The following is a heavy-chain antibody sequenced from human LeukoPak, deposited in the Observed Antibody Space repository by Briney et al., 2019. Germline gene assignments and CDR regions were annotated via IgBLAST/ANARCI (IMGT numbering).Heavy chain of an antibody. CDR3: ARPPAYDGRNYYFAY. CDR2: INSDGSGT. J-gene: IGHJ4*02. CDR1: GFTFSTYW. V-gene: IGHV3-74*01. D-gene: IGHD3-22*01. Sequence: PGGSLRLSCAASGFTFSTYWMHWVRQVPGKGLVWVSHINSDGSGTSYADSVKGRFTISRDNAKNTLYLQMNSLRVEDTAVYYCARPPAYDGRNYYFAYWGQGTLVTVSS.